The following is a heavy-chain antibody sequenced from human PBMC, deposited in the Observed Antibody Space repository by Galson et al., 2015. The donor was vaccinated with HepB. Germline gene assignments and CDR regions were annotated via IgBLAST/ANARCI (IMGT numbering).Heavy chain of an antibody. CDR1: GYTFTSYG. CDR3: ARHTASGSGSFYNLPDY. V-gene: IGHV1-18*04. CDR2: ISAYNGNT. D-gene: IGHD3-10*01. J-gene: IGHJ4*02. Sequence: SVKVSCKASGYTFTSYGISWVRQAPGQGLEWMGWISAYNGNTNYAQKLQGRVTLTTDTSTSTAYMELRSLRSDDTAVYYCARHTASGSGSFYNLPDYWGQGTLVTVSS.